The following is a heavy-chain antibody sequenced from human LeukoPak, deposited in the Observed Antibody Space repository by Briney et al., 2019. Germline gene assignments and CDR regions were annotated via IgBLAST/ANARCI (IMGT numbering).Heavy chain of an antibody. CDR1: GGSFSGYY. Sequence: PSETLSLTCAVYGGSFSGYYWSWIRQPPGKGLEWIGEINHSGSTNYNPSLKSRVTISVDTSKNQFSLKLSSVTAADTAVYYCARRGGYISGWYRLWGQGTLVTVSS. CDR2: INHSGST. V-gene: IGHV4-34*01. J-gene: IGHJ4*02. D-gene: IGHD6-19*01. CDR3: ARRGGYISGWYRL.